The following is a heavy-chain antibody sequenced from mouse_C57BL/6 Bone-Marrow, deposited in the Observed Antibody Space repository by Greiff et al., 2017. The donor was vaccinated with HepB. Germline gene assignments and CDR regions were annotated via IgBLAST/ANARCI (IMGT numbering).Heavy chain of an antibody. Sequence: EVKLVESGGGLVQSGRSLRLSCATSGFTFSDFYMEWVRQAPGKGLEWIAASRNKANAYTTEYSASVKGRFIVSRDTSQSILYRQMNALRAEDTASYYCARDAGDYDGRGWFGYWGQGTLVTVSA. D-gene: IGHD2-4*01. CDR1: GFTFSDFY. V-gene: IGHV7-1*01. J-gene: IGHJ3*01. CDR2: SRNKANAYTT. CDR3: ARDAGDYDGRGWFGY.